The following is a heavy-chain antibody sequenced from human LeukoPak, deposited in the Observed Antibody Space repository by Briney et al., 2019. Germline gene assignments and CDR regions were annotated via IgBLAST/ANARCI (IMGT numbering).Heavy chain of an antibody. CDR3: ARVLGRDGYRMAFDY. CDR1: GFTFSSYS. V-gene: IGHV3-48*04. J-gene: IGHJ4*02. D-gene: IGHD5-24*01. CDR2: ISSSSSTI. Sequence: GGSLRLSCAASGFTFSSYSMNWVRQAPGKGLEWVSYISSSSSTIYYADSVKGRFTISRDNAKNSLYLQMNSLRAEDTAVYYCARVLGRDGYRMAFDYWGQGTLVTVSS.